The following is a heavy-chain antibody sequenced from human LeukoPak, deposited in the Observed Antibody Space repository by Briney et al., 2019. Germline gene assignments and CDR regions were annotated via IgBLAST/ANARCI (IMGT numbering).Heavy chain of an antibody. V-gene: IGHV1-69*01. Sequence: SVKVSCKASGGTFSSYAISWVRQAPGRGLEWMGGIIPIFGTANYAQKFRGRVTITADESTSTAYMELSSLRSEDTAVYYCATENYDFWSGYYWGQGTLVTVSS. CDR1: GGTFSSYA. CDR2: IIPIFGTA. D-gene: IGHD3-3*01. CDR3: ATENYDFWSGYY. J-gene: IGHJ4*02.